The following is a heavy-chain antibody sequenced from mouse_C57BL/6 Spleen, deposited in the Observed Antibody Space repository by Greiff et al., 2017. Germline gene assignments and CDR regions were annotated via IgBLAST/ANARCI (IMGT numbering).Heavy chain of an antibody. D-gene: IGHD1-1*01. V-gene: IGHV1-15*01. CDR3: TRGGYYGSSHWYFDV. CDR1: GYTFTDYE. Sequence: QVQLQQSGAELVRPGASVTLSCKASGYTFTDYEMHWVKQTPVHGLEWIGAIDPETGGTAYTQKFKGKAILTADKSSSTAYMELRSLTSEDAAVYYLTRGGYYGSSHWYFDVWGTGTTVTVSS. J-gene: IGHJ1*03. CDR2: IDPETGGT.